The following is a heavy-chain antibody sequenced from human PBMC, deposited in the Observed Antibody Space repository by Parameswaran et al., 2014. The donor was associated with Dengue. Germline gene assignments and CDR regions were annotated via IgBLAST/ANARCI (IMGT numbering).Heavy chain of an antibody. J-gene: IGHJ5*02. V-gene: IGHV4-61*02. CDR2: IHTTGKT. D-gene: IGHD2/OR15-2a*01. Sequence: SETLSLTCTVSGDSISSGSYYWSWIRQPAGRGLEWIGRIHTTGKTNFNPSLKSRVTISLDTSHNQFSLKLSSVTAADTAVYYCANEVLPAPRRGFNWFDPWGQGILVTVSS. CDR1: GDSISSGSYY. CDR3: ANEVLPAPRRGFNWFDP.